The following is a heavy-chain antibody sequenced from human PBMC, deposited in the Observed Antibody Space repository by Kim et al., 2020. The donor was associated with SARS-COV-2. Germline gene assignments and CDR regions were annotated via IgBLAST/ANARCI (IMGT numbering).Heavy chain of an antibody. V-gene: IGHV1-3*01. CDR3: AVAAAGRKLYGY. D-gene: IGHD6-13*01. Sequence: KYSQKFQGRVTITRDTSASTAYMELSSLRSEDTAVYYCAVAAAGRKLYGYWGQGTLVTVSS. J-gene: IGHJ4*02.